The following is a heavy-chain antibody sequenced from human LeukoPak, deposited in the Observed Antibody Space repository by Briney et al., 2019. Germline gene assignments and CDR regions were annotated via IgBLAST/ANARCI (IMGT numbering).Heavy chain of an antibody. Sequence: GVTLRLSCAASGLSFGSTDMTWVRQAPGKGLEWLSTISGTGDTYYADSVGGRFTISRDNSKTTLYLQMNSLRAEDTATYYCAKNSGIWSFWGQGALVTVSS. CDR3: AKNSGIWSF. CDR2: ISGTGDT. D-gene: IGHD1-26*01. V-gene: IGHV3-23*01. J-gene: IGHJ4*02. CDR1: GLSFGSTD.